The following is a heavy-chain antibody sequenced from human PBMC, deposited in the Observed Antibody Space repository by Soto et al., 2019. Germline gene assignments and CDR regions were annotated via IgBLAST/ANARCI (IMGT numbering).Heavy chain of an antibody. CDR3: ARLGYCSGGSCSHYYYYYMDV. CDR2: IYHSGST. J-gene: IGHJ6*03. CDR1: SGSISSSNW. Sequence: QEQLQESGPGLVKPSGTLSLTCAVSSGSISSSNWWSWVRQPPGKGLEWIGEIYHSGSTNYNPSLKSRVTISVDKSKNQFSLKLSSVTAADTAVYYCARLGYCSGGSCSHYYYYYMDVWGKGTTVTVSS. V-gene: IGHV4-4*02. D-gene: IGHD2-15*01.